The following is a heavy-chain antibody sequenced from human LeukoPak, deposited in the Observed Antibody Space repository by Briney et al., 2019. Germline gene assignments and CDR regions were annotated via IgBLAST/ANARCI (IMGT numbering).Heavy chain of an antibody. CDR2: IYYSGST. CDR3: ARALRGIIVATTGGYFDY. CDR1: GGSISSSSYY. D-gene: IGHD5-12*01. J-gene: IGHJ4*02. Sequence: SETLSLTCTVSGGSISSSSYYWGWIRQPPGKGLEWIGSIYYSGSTYYNPSLKSRVTISVDTSKNQFSLKLSSVTAADTAVYYCARALRGIIVATTGGYFDYWGQGTLVTVSS. V-gene: IGHV4-39*07.